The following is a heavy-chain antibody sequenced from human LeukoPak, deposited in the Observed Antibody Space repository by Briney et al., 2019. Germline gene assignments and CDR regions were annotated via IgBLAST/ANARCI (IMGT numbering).Heavy chain of an antibody. Sequence: PSETLSLTCAVYGGSFSGYYWSWIRQTPGKGLEWIGEINHSGSTNYNPSLKSRVTISVDTSKNQFSLKLSSVTAADTAVYYCARGREDIVVVPAAIGPDYWGQGTLVTVSS. CDR1: GGSFSGYY. CDR3: ARGREDIVVVPAAIGPDY. J-gene: IGHJ4*02. V-gene: IGHV4-34*01. CDR2: INHSGST. D-gene: IGHD2-2*01.